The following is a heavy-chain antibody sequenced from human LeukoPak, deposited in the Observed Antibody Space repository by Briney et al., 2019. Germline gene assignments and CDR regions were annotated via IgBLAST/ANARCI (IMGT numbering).Heavy chain of an antibody. CDR2: ISSSSSYI. D-gene: IGHD2-8*02. Sequence: GGSLRLSCAASGFTFSSYSMNWVRQAPGKGLEWVSSISSSSSYIYYADSVKGRFTISRDNAKNSLYLQMNSLRAEDTAVYYCARAPATNEWRCMDYWGQGTLVTVSS. J-gene: IGHJ4*02. CDR1: GFTFSSYS. CDR3: ARAPATNEWRCMDY. V-gene: IGHV3-21*01.